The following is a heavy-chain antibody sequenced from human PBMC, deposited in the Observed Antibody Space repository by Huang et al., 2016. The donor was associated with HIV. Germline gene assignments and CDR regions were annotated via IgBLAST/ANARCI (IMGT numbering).Heavy chain of an antibody. CDR1: GFTFNSYA. CDR2: ISGRGGNT. J-gene: IGHJ6*02. CDR3: SRDDFWSGYSDYYGLDV. V-gene: IGHV3-23*01. Sequence: EVQLLESGGGLVQPGGSLRLSCAASGFTFNSYAMSWVRQAPGKGLELVSAISGRGGNTYYADSVKGRFTISRDNSKNTLFLQMSGLRAEDTAVYYCSRDDFWSGYSDYYGLDVWGQGTTVTVSS. D-gene: IGHD3-3*01.